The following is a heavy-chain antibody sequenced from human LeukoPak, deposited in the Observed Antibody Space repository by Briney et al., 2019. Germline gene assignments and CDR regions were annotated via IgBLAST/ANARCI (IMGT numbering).Heavy chain of an antibody. CDR2: ISYSGTT. Sequence: SETLSLTCSVSGGSISSSSHYWGWIRQFPGKGLEWIGSISYSGTTYYNPPLKSRVTMFVDTSQNQFSLKLSSVTAADTAVYYCARICISNSCQADSWGQGTLVTVSS. CDR3: ARICISNSCQADS. J-gene: IGHJ4*02. V-gene: IGHV4-39*01. D-gene: IGHD2-2*01. CDR1: GGSISSSSHY.